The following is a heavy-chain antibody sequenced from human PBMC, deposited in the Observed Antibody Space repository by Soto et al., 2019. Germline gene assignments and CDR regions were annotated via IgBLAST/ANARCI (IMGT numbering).Heavy chain of an antibody. V-gene: IGHV4-59*01. D-gene: IGHD3-10*01. CDR3: GRVGHYYGSGATFFDI. CDR1: DGCISSYY. CDR2: IYYSGST. J-gene: IGHJ3*02. Sequence: SQTMSLTCTVADGCISSYYWSWIRQPPGKGLEWIGYIYYSGSTNYNPSLKSRVTISVDTSKNQFSLKLSSVTAADTAVYYCGRVGHYYGSGATFFDIWGQGTMVTVSS.